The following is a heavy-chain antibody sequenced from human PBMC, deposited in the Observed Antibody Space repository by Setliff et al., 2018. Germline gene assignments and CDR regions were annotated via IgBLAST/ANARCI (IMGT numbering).Heavy chain of an antibody. CDR2: MNPNSGNT. CDR1: GYTFTGYY. V-gene: IGHV1-8*02. D-gene: IGHD3-22*01. J-gene: IGHJ4*02. Sequence: VASVKVSCKASGYTFTGYYLHWVRQAPGQGLEWMGWMNPNSGNTGYAQKFQGRVTMTRNTSISTAYMELSSLRSEDTAVYYCARSPGRGGYYYLTLYYWGQGTLVTVSS. CDR3: ARSPGRGGYYYLTLYY.